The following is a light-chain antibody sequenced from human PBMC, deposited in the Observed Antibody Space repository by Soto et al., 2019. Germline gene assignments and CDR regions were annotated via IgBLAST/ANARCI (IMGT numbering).Light chain of an antibody. CDR3: QQYNAYPLT. CDR1: QSINSW. V-gene: IGKV1-5*03. Sequence: DIQMTQSPSTLPASIGDRVSITCRASQSINSWLAWYQQKPGKAPKLLIYKACTLESGVPLRFSGSGSGTEFTLTISNLQPDDIATYYCQQYNAYPLTFGGGTKVDLK. CDR2: KAC. J-gene: IGKJ4*01.